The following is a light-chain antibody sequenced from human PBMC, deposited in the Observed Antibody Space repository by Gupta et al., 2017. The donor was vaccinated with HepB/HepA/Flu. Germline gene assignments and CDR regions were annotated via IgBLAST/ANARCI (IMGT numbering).Light chain of an antibody. V-gene: IGLV2-14*01. Sequence: QSALTQPASVSGSPGQSITISCTGTSSDVGAHNYVSWYQQNPGKAPKLMIYDVSNRPSGVSNRFSGSKSGNTASLTISGLQAEDEADYYCSSYTSSSTLVFGGGTKVTVL. CDR2: DVS. J-gene: IGLJ2*01. CDR3: SSYTSSSTLV. CDR1: SSDVGAHNY.